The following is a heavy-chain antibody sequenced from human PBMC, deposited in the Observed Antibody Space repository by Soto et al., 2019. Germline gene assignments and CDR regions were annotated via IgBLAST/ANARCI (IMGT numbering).Heavy chain of an antibody. CDR1: GYTFTSYA. CDR2: INAGNGNT. Sequence: ASVKVSCKASGYTFTSYAMHWVRQAPGQRLEWMGWINAGNGNTKYSQKFQGRVTITRDTSASTAYMELSSLRSEDTAVYYCAREAVFLVVIWGGGNYYYGLAVWGQGTTVTVSS. J-gene: IGHJ6*02. V-gene: IGHV1-3*01. D-gene: IGHD3-3*01. CDR3: AREAVFLVVIWGGGNYYYGLAV.